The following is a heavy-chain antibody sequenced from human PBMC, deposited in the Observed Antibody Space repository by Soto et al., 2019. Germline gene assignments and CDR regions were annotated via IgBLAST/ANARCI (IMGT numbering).Heavy chain of an antibody. CDR2: INHSGST. V-gene: IGHV4-34*01. J-gene: IGHJ5*02. Sequence: SETLSLTCAVYGGSFSGYYWSWIRQPPGKGLEWIGEINHSGSTNYNPSLKSRVTISVDTSKNQFSLKLSSVTAADTAVYYCARGRNLGIVVVPAARNNWFDPWGQGTLVTVSS. CDR1: GGSFSGYY. D-gene: IGHD2-2*01. CDR3: ARGRNLGIVVVPAARNNWFDP.